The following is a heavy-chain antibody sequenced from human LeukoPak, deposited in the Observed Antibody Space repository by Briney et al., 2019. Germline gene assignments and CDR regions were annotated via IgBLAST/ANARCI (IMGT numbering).Heavy chain of an antibody. CDR1: GFTFNTYS. V-gene: IGHV3-23*01. D-gene: IGHD3-9*01. Sequence: PGGSLRLSCTASGFTFNTYSMSWVRQAPGKGLEWVSGITGSGGSTYYSDSVKGRFTISRDNSKNTLYLQMNSLRAEDTAIYYCAKPRLLRYFWEDDYWGQGTLVTVSS. CDR2: ITGSGGST. CDR3: AKPRLLRYFWEDDY. J-gene: IGHJ4*02.